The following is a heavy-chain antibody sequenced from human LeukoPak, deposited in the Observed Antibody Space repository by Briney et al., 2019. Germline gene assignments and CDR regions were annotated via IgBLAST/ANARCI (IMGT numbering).Heavy chain of an antibody. CDR2: VWNDGTKK. V-gene: IGHV3-33*01. CDR3: ARARGAAGTGPVDY. CDR1: GFTFSSYG. D-gene: IGHD6-13*01. J-gene: IGHJ4*02. Sequence: GGSLRLSCEASGFTFSSYGMHWVRQAPGKGLEWVAVVWNDGTKKYYAGSVKGRFTISRDKSKNTLYLQMNSLRAEDTAVYYCARARGAAGTGPVDYWGRGTLVTVSS.